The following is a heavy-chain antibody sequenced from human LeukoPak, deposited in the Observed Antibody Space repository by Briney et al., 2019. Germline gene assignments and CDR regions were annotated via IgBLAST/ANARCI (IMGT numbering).Heavy chain of an antibody. CDR3: ARERRGGYYYGMDV. CDR1: GFTVSSNY. V-gene: IGHV3-53*01. CDR2: IYSGGST. J-gene: IGHJ6*04. Sequence: PGGSLRLSCAASGFTVSSNYMSWVRQAPGKGLEGVSVIYSGGSTYYADSVKGRFTISRDNSKNTLYLQMNSLRAEDTAVYYCARERRGGYYYGMDVWGKGTTVTVSS. D-gene: IGHD2-15*01.